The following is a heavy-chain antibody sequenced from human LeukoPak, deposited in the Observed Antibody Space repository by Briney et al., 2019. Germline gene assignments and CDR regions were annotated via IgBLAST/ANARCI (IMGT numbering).Heavy chain of an antibody. CDR1: GFTFSSYA. J-gene: IGHJ6*02. Sequence: PGGSLRLSCAASGFTFSSYAMSWVRQAPGKGLEWVSAISGSGGSTYYADSVKGRFTISRDNSKNTLSLQMNSLRAEDTAVYYCAKDLSNNYDFWSAYYGYYYGMDVWGQGPTVTVSS. V-gene: IGHV3-23*01. D-gene: IGHD3-3*01. CDR3: AKDLSNNYDFWSAYYGYYYGMDV. CDR2: ISGSGGST.